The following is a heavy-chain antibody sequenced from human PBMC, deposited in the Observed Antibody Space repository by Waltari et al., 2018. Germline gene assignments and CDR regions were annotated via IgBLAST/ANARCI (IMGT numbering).Heavy chain of an antibody. V-gene: IGHV3-30*19. D-gene: IGHD3-10*01. J-gene: IGHJ4*02. CDR2: IFFGGGDS. CDR3: AKDAFGNTYLDH. Sequence: QVQLVESGGGVVQPGMSLRLSCAASGFSLGTYGMHWVRQAPGKGLEWVALIFFGGGDSFSADSVRGRFTISRDNSKNTLYLDINSLRLDDTAIYYCAKDAFGNTYLDHWGQGTLVTVSS. CDR1: GFSLGTYG.